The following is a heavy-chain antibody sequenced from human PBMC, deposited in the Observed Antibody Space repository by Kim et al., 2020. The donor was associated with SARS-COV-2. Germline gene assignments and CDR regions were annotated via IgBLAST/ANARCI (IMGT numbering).Heavy chain of an antibody. CDR2: INHSGST. D-gene: IGHD3-9*01. CDR3: ARVARVRYFDWLIDY. CDR1: GGSFSGYY. Sequence: SETLSLTCAVYGGSFSGYYWSWIRQPPGKGLEWIGEINHSGSTNYNPSLKSRVTISVDTSKNQFSLKLSSVTAADTAVYYCARVARVRYFDWLIDYWGQGTLVTVSS. J-gene: IGHJ4*02. V-gene: IGHV4-34*01.